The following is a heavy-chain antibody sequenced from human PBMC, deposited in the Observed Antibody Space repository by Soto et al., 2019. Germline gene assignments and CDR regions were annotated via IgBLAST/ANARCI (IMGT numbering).Heavy chain of an antibody. J-gene: IGHJ4*02. Sequence: GGSLRLSCAASGFTFSSYAMSWVRQAPGKGLEWVSAISGSGGSTYYADSVKGRFTISRDNSKNTLYLQMNSLRAEDTAVYYCAKEAGGCGSGSYYYFDYWGQGTLVTVSS. CDR3: AKEAGGCGSGSYYYFDY. D-gene: IGHD3-10*01. CDR1: GFTFSSYA. V-gene: IGHV3-23*01. CDR2: ISGSGGST.